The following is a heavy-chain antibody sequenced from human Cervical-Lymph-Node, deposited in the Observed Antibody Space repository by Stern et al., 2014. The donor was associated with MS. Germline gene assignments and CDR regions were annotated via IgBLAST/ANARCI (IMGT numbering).Heavy chain of an antibody. CDR2: ISASGNRT. D-gene: IGHD5-18*01. CDR1: QFTFSTYA. CDR3: AKDDGYIGFDY. V-gene: IGHV3-23*01. Sequence: EVQLLESGGGLAHPGRSLRLSCAASQFTFSTYAMTWVRQAPGKGLEWVATISASGNRTYLADSVKGRFTVSRDNSNNTVYLQMSNLTAEDTAIYFCAKDDGYIGFDYWGQGTPVTVSS. J-gene: IGHJ4*02.